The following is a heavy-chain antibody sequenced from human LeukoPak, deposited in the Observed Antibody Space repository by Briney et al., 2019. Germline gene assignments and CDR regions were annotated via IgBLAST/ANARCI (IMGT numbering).Heavy chain of an antibody. Sequence: PGGSLRLSCAASGLTFSSYAMSWVRQGPGKGLEWVSSISGSGLSTYYADSVKGRFTISRDNSENTVSLHLYILRPEDTAVYYCAKDPRVLRNFDYWGQGTLVTVSS. CDR2: ISGSGLST. J-gene: IGHJ4*02. CDR3: AKDPRVLRNFDY. CDR1: GLTFSSYA. V-gene: IGHV3-23*01. D-gene: IGHD5/OR15-5a*01.